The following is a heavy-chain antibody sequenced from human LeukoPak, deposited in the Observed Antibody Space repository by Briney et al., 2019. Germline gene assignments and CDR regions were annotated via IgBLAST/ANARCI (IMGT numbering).Heavy chain of an antibody. Sequence: ASVKVSCKVSGYTLTELSMHWVRQAPGKGLEWMGGFDPEDGETIYAQKFQGRVTITADESTSTAYMELSSLRSEDTAVYYCARGLPIPTSGTNYGGPFDYWGQGTLVTVSS. CDR3: ARGLPIPTSGTNYGGPFDY. J-gene: IGHJ4*02. CDR1: GYTLTELS. V-gene: IGHV1-24*01. CDR2: FDPEDGET. D-gene: IGHD1-26*01.